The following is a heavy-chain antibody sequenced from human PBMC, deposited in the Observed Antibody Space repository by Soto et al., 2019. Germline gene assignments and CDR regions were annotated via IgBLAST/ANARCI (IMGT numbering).Heavy chain of an antibody. V-gene: IGHV4-34*01. Sequence: QVHLQQWGAGLLKPSETLSLTCAVYGGSFSGYYWSWIRQPQGKGLEWIGEINHSGSTNYNPSLKSRVTISVDTSKTQFSLKLIAVTAADTAVYFCANTYYNFWSGFYRGYYFDFWGQGTLVSVSS. J-gene: IGHJ4*02. D-gene: IGHD3-3*01. CDR1: GGSFSGYY. CDR2: INHSGST. CDR3: ANTYYNFWSGFYRGYYFDF.